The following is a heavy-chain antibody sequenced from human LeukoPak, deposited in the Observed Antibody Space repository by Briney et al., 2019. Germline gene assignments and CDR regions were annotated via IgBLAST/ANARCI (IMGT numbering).Heavy chain of an antibody. D-gene: IGHD3-22*01. CDR1: GFTFSSYG. CDR2: ISYDGSNK. Sequence: QAGGALRLSCAASGFTFSSYGMHWVRQAPGKGLEWVAVISYDGSNKYYADSVKGRFTISRDNSKNTLYLQMNSLRAEDTAVYYCAKTYYYDSSGYYYDYWGQGTLVTVSS. J-gene: IGHJ4*02. CDR3: AKTYYYDSSGYYYDY. V-gene: IGHV3-30*18.